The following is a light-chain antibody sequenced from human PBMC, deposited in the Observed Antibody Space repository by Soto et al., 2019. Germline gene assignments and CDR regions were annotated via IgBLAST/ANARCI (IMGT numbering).Light chain of an antibody. CDR2: ATS. Sequence: EIVLTQSPGTLSLSPGERATLSCRACQSVDSSYLSWYQHKPGQAPRLLIYATSSRATGIPDRFSGSGSGTDFTLTISRLEPEDFAVYYCQRYGASSFTFGQGTNLEIK. J-gene: IGKJ2*01. CDR1: QSVDSSY. V-gene: IGKV3-20*01. CDR3: QRYGASSFT.